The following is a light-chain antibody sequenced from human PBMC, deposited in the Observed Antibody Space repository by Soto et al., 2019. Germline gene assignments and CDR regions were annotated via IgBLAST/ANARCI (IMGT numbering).Light chain of an antibody. CDR2: EVS. CDR3: SSNTSSSTDV. Sequence: QSALTQPASVSGSPGQSITISCTGTSSDVGGYNYVSWYQQHPGKAPKLMIYEVSRRPSGVSNRFSGSKSGNTASLTISGLQAEDEGDYYCSSNTSSSTDVFGTGTKVTVL. J-gene: IGLJ1*01. CDR1: SSDVGGYNY. V-gene: IGLV2-14*01.